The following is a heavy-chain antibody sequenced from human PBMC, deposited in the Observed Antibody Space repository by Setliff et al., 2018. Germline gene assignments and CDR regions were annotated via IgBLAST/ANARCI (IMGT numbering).Heavy chain of an antibody. V-gene: IGHV4-61*09. CDR2: IYTLGTT. CDR3: TVYNTGSSKDHY. Sequence: SETLSLTCTVSGGSISSSSYYWGWIRQPAGKGLEWIGHIYTLGTTNYNPSLKSRVTISVDTSKNQFSLKLSSVTAADTALYYCTVYNTGSSKDHYWGQGTPVTVSS. J-gene: IGHJ4*02. D-gene: IGHD2-8*02. CDR1: GGSISSSSYY.